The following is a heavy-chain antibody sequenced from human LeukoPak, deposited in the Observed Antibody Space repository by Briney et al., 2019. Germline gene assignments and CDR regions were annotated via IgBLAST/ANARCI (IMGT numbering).Heavy chain of an antibody. D-gene: IGHD3-9*01. CDR1: GGSFSGYY. V-gene: IGHV4-34*01. Sequence: SETLSLTCAVYGGSFSGYYWSWIRQPPGKGLEWIGEINHSGSTSYNPSLKSRVTISVDTSKNHFSLKLSSVTAADTAVYYCARDSAYYDILTGYPGEYYFDYWGQGTLVTVSS. CDR3: ARDSAYYDILTGYPGEYYFDY. J-gene: IGHJ4*02. CDR2: INHSGST.